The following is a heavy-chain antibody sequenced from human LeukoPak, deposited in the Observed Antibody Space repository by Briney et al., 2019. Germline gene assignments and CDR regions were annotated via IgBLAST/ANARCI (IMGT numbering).Heavy chain of an antibody. J-gene: IGHJ5*02. CDR2: IYYSGST. CDR1: GDSISRYY. CDR3: ARDSPFDP. Sequence: SETLSLTCTVSGDSISRYYWSWIRQPPGKGLEWIGYIYYSGSTNYNPSLKSRVTISLHTSKKQISLKLSSVTAADTAVYYCARDSPFDPWGQGTLVTVSS. V-gene: IGHV4-59*01.